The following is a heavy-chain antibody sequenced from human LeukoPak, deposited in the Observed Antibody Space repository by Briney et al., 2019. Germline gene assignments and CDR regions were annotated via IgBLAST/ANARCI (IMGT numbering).Heavy chain of an antibody. CDR3: ARHRYYYRSGSYYGAPYYMDV. CDR2: IYYSGST. V-gene: IGHV4-59*08. CDR1: GGSISSYY. Sequence: SETLSLTCTVSGGSISSYYWSWIRQPPGKGLEWIGYIYYSGSTNYNPSLKSRVTISVDTSMPQFSLKLSSVTAADTAVYYCARHRYYYRSGSYYGAPYYMDVWGKGTTVTISS. J-gene: IGHJ6*03. D-gene: IGHD3-10*01.